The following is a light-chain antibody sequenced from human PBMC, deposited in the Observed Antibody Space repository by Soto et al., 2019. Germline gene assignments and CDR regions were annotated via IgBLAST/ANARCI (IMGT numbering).Light chain of an antibody. J-gene: IGLJ2*01. Sequence: QSVLTQPPSASGPPGQRATISCSGSSSNIGNNIVYWYQQLPGTAPQLLIYNNNRRHSGVPDRFSGSKSGTSASLAISGLQSEDEADYFCASWDDSLSGVVFGGGTKVTVL. CDR2: NNN. CDR3: ASWDDSLSGVV. V-gene: IGLV1-44*01. CDR1: SSNIGNNI.